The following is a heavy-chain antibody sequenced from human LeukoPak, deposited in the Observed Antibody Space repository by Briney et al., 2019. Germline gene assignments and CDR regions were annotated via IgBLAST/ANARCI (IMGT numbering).Heavy chain of an antibody. CDR3: TRVGYIDEGIDY. CDR2: IKKTGSET. Sequence: GGSLRLSCAASGFTFSHFWMSWVRQAPGKGLEWVAYIKKTGSETYYVDSVKGRLTISRDNAKNSLYLQMNSLRAEDTAIYYCTRVGYIDEGIDYWGQGTLVTVSS. D-gene: IGHD5-24*01. V-gene: IGHV3-7*04. CDR1: GFTFSHFW. J-gene: IGHJ4*02.